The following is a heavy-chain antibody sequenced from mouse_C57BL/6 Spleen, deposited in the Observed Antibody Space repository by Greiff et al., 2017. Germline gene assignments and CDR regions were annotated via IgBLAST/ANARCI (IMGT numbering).Heavy chain of an antibody. V-gene: IGHV5-16*01. CDR1: GFTFSDYY. J-gene: IGHJ4*01. Sequence: EVQLMESEGGLVQPGSSMKLSCTASGFTFSDYYMAWVRQVPEKGLEWVANINYDGSSTYYLDSLKSRFIISRDNAKNILYLQMSRLKSEDTATYYCAREYGDYAMDYWGQGTSVTVSS. CDR3: AREYGDYAMDY. D-gene: IGHD1-1*02. CDR2: INYDGSST.